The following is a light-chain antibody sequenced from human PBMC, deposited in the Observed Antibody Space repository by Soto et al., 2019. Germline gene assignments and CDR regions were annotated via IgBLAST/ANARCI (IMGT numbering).Light chain of an antibody. Sequence: QSALTQPPSASGSPGQSGTISCTGTSSDIGAYKYVSWYQQHPGKVPKLIIYDVTKRPSGVPDRFSGSKSGNTASLTVSGLQTEDEADYYCSSYTGNDILVFGGGTKLTVL. J-gene: IGLJ3*02. CDR2: DVT. CDR3: SSYTGNDILV. CDR1: SSDIGAYKY. V-gene: IGLV2-8*01.